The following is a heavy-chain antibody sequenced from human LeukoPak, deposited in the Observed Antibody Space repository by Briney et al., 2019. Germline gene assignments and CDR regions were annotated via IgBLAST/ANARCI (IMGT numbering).Heavy chain of an antibody. CDR2: ISSGSGYI. CDR1: GFTFNTYT. CDR3: ARQGDGYINDYFDP. J-gene: IGHJ5*02. D-gene: IGHD5-24*01. V-gene: IGHV3-21*01. Sequence: GGSLRLSCAASGFTFNTYTMNWIRQAPGKGLEWVSSISSGSGYIYYADSVKGRFTISRDNAKNSLYLQMNSLRAEDTAVYYCARQGDGYINDYFDPWGQGTLVTVSS.